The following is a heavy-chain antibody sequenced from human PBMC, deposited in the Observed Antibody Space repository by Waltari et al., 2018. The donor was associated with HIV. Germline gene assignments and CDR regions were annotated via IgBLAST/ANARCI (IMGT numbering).Heavy chain of an antibody. D-gene: IGHD3-3*01. CDR1: GASVSSNSSA. V-gene: IGHV6-1*02. J-gene: IGHJ4*02. CDR3: ARDSFGPDF. CDR2: TYHRCQWQA. Sequence: HVELLQSGPGLVKSSQTLWLSGAISGASVSSNSSAWTWVRLSTSGGVGWLGRTYHRCQWQAEYAVSLKGRITIQAEPSRDRVTLQLSSVTPEDTAVYYCARDSFGPDFWGQGSLVRVSS.